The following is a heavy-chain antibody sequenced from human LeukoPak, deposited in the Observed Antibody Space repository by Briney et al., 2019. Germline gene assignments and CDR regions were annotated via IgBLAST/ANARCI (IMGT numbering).Heavy chain of an antibody. D-gene: IGHD4-11*01. CDR1: GYTFTDYY. CDR2: INPSSGET. J-gene: IGHJ4*02. Sequence: AASVKVSCKTSGYTFTDYYIHWVRQAPGQGLEWMGWINPSSGETNSAQKFQGRVTMTGDTAIRTAYMALSRLTSDDTAVYYCATDRDYSNTERGFDYWGQGTLVTVSS. CDR3: ATDRDYSNTERGFDY. V-gene: IGHV1-2*02.